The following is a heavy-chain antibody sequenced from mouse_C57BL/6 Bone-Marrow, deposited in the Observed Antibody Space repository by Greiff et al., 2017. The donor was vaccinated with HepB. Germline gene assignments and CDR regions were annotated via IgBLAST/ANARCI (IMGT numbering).Heavy chain of an antibody. CDR2: IYPGSGST. CDR3: ARRVTGTGRDYYFDY. V-gene: IGHV1-55*01. D-gene: IGHD4-1*01. CDR1: GYTFTSYW. J-gene: IGHJ2*01. Sequence: QVQLQQPGAELVKPGASVKMSCKASGYTFTSYWITWVKQRPGQGLEWIGDIYPGSGSTNYNEKFKSKATLTVDTSSSTAYMQLSSLTSEDSAVYYCARRVTGTGRDYYFDYWGQGTTLTVSS.